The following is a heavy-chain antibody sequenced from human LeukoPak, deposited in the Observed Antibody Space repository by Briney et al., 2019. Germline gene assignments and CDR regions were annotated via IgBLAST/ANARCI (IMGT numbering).Heavy chain of an antibody. CDR2: INPNSGGT. CDR1: GYTFTGYY. V-gene: IGHV1-2*02. CDR3: ARDAVDSGSWCPLDY. J-gene: IGHJ4*02. Sequence: ASVKVSCKASGYTFTGYYMHWVRQAPGQGLEWMGWINPNSGGTNYAQKFQGRVTMTRDTSISTAYMELSRLRSDDTAVYYCARDAVDSGSWCPLDYWGQGTLVTVPS. D-gene: IGHD6-13*01.